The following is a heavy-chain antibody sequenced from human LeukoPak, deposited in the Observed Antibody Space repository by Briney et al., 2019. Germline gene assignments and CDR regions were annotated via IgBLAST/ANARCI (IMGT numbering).Heavy chain of an antibody. J-gene: IGHJ4*02. CDR3: ARGPHTAMFDY. V-gene: IGHV1-2*02. CDR2: INSNSGGT. CDR1: GYTFTGYY. Sequence: ASVKVSCKASGYTFTGYYMHWVRQAPGQGLEWMGWINSNSGGTNYAQKFQGRVTMTRDTSVSTAYMDLSRLRSDDTAVYYCARGPHTAMFDYWGQGTLVTVSS. D-gene: IGHD5-18*01.